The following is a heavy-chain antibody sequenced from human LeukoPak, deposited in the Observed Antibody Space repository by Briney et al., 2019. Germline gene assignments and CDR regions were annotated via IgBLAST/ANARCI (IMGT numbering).Heavy chain of an antibody. CDR3: ARTYYYDNSTVFGH. Sequence: GGSLRLSCAASGLTFSNYAMNWVRQAPGKGLEWVSSINSGSSYINYADSVRGRFTISRDNAKNSLYLQMNSLRAEDTAVYYCARTYYYDNSTVFGHWGQGALVTVSS. CDR1: GLTFSNYA. CDR2: INSGSSYI. J-gene: IGHJ4*02. V-gene: IGHV3-21*01. D-gene: IGHD3-22*01.